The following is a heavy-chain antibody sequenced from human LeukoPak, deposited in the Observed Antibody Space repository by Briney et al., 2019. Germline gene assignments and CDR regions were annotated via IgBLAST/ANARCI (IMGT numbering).Heavy chain of an antibody. CDR3: AGLPRY. CDR2: IYSDGSP. CDR1: GFTVRSNY. Sequence: PGGSLRLSCAASGFTVRSNYMSWVREAPGKGLEWVSVIYSDGSPYYADSVKGRFTISRDNSMNTLYLQMNSLRAEDTAVYYCAGLPRYWGQGTLVTVSS. V-gene: IGHV3-66*02. J-gene: IGHJ4*02.